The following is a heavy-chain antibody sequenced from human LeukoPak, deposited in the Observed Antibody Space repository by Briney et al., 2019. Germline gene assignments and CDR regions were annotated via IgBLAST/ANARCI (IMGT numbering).Heavy chain of an antibody. CDR1: GFILSTHG. Sequence: GGSLRLSCAAPGFILSTHGMHWVRQAPGKGLEWVAGMWYDGSREDYADSVKGRFTSSRDMSTNTLNLLMNSLRAEDTAVYYCAKDRYRLLYNWFDPWGQGTLVTVSS. D-gene: IGHD2-2*01. CDR2: MWYDGSRE. J-gene: IGHJ5*02. CDR3: AKDRYRLLYNWFDP. V-gene: IGHV3-33*03.